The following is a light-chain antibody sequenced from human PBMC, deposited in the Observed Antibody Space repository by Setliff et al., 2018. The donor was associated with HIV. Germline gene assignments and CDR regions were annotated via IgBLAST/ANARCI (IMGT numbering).Light chain of an antibody. J-gene: IGLJ1*01. V-gene: IGLV2-18*02. CDR3: SSHRSSSYV. CDR2: EVT. Sequence: QSALTQPPSVSGSPGQSVTISCTGTSSDVGRYNRVSWYQQPPGTAPELMIYEVTNRPSGVPDRFSGSKSGSTASLTISGLQAEDEGDYYCSSHRSSSYVFGTGTEVTVL. CDR1: SSDVGRYNR.